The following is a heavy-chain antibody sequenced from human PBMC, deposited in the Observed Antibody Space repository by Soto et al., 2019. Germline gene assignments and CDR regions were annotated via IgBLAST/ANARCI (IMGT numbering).Heavy chain of an antibody. CDR1: GFTFSTYA. CDR3: AKHRRQPLVGETSXV. J-gene: IGHJ3*01. CDR2: IGCSGYRT. V-gene: IGHV3-23*01. Sequence: GGSLRLSFAASGFTFSTYAMSWVRQAPGKGLTGVGSIGCSGYRTFYADSVKVRFTISIDNANNTLYLEMNSLRAEDKAVYYCAKHRRQPLVGETSXVWGHGIRVTVSS. D-gene: IGHD6-6*01.